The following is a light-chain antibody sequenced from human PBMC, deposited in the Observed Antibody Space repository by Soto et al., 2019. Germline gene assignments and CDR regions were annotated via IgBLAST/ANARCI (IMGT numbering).Light chain of an antibody. J-gene: IGLJ2*01. CDR3: SSYTSSSTR. V-gene: IGLV2-14*01. CDR1: SSDVGGYNY. Sequence: QSVLTQPASVSGSPGQSITISCTGTSSDVGGYNYVSWYQQHPGKAPKLMIYEVSNRPSGVSNRFSGSKSGNTASLTISGLQVEDEADYYCSSYTSSSTRFGVGTKVTVL. CDR2: EVS.